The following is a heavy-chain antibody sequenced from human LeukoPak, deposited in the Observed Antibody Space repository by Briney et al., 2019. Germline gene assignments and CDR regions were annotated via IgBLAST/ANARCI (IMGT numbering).Heavy chain of an antibody. CDR1: GFTFSSFS. CDR2: ISSSSSYI. J-gene: IGHJ3*02. D-gene: IGHD6-19*01. V-gene: IGHV3-21*01. Sequence: GGPLRLSCAASGFTFSSFSMNWVRQAPGKGLEWVSSISSSSSYIYYADSVKGRFTISRDNAKNSLYLQMNSLRAEDTAVYYCAKRAVAGIIDAFDIWGQGTMVTVSS. CDR3: AKRAVAGIIDAFDI.